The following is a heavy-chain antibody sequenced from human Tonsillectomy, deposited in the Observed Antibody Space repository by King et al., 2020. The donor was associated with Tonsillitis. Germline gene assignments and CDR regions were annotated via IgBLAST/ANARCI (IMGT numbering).Heavy chain of an antibody. CDR2: INPSGDRT. V-gene: IGHV1-46*02. J-gene: IGHJ5*02. CDR1: ENTFDNYY. CDR3: ARGKASRPNFDWFDP. D-gene: IGHD6-6*01. Sequence: VQLVESGAEVMKPGASVKVSCKASENTFDNYYVHWMRQAPGQGLEWMGIINPSGDRTHYAQRFQGRVTMTRDTPTSTVYMELRSLRSEDTALYYCARGKASRPNFDWFDPWGQGTLVTVSS.